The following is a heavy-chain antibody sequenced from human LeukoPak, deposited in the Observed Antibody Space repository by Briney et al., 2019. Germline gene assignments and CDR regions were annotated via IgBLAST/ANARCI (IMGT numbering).Heavy chain of an antibody. Sequence: SETLSLTCTVSGDSINSDYWSWIRQPPGQGLECIGYISYSGTTNYNPSLRSRVTISGDTSKNQFSLRLSSVTAADTAVYYCARGYGSGIDWFFDLWGRGTLVTVSS. CDR2: ISYSGTT. D-gene: IGHD3-10*01. CDR3: ARGYGSGIDWFFDL. V-gene: IGHV4-59*08. J-gene: IGHJ2*01. CDR1: GDSINSDY.